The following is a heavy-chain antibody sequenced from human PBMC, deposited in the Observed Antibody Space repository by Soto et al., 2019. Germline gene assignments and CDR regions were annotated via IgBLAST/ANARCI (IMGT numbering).Heavy chain of an antibody. Sequence: ASVNVSCTASGYTFTSYGISWVRQAPGQGLEWMGWISPYNGDTNYAQNQDRVTMTTDTSTSTAYLYLRSLTSDDTAVYYCAREEDWSHYFDYWGQGTLVTVSS. D-gene: IGHD3-9*01. CDR2: ISPYNGDT. CDR3: AREEDWSHYFDY. V-gene: IGHV1-18*01. J-gene: IGHJ4*02. CDR1: GYTFTSYG.